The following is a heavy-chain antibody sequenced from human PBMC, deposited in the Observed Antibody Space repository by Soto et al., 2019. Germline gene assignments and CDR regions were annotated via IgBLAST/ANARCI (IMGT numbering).Heavy chain of an antibody. CDR1: GYTFTSYG. CDR3: ARVPYYDFWSGYLHWYFDL. CDR2: ISAYNGNT. Sequence: QVQLVQSGAEVKKPGASVKVSCKASGYTFTSYGISWVRQAPGQGLEWMGWISAYNGNTNYAQKLQGRVTMTTDTSTSTAYMELRSLRSDDTAVYYCARVPYYDFWSGYLHWYFDLWGRGTLVTVSS. J-gene: IGHJ2*01. V-gene: IGHV1-18*01. D-gene: IGHD3-3*01.